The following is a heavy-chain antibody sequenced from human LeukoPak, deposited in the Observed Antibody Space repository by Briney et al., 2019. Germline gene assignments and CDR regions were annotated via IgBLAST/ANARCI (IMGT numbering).Heavy chain of an antibody. D-gene: IGHD4-17*01. J-gene: IGHJ6*03. V-gene: IGHV4-61*02. CDR2: IYTSGGT. Sequence: SSQTLSLTCTVSGGSISSGSYYWSWIRQPTGKGLEWIGRIYTSGGTNYNPSLKSRVTISVDTSKNQFSLKLSSVTAADTAVYYCARNTVTKNLYYYYYMDVWGKGTTVTVSS. CDR1: GGSISSGSYY. CDR3: ARNTVTKNLYYYYYMDV.